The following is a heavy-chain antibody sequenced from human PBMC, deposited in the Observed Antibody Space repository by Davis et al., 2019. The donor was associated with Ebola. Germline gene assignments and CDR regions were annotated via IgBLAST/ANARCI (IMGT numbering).Heavy chain of an antibody. CDR1: GGSISSGGYY. D-gene: IGHD2-15*01. CDR2: IYYSGST. V-gene: IGHV4-39*01. Sequence: SETLSLTCTVSGGSISSGGYYWGWIRQPPGKGLEWIGSIYYSGSTYYNPSLKSRVTISVDTSKNQFSLKLSSVTAADTAVYYCVRVVVAATSWFDPWGQGTLVTVSS. J-gene: IGHJ5*02. CDR3: VRVVVAATSWFDP.